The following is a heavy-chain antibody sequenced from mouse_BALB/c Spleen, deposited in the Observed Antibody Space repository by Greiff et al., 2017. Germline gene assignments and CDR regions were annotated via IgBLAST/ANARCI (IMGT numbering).Heavy chain of an antibody. CDR1: GDSITSGY. V-gene: IGHV3-8*02. D-gene: IGHD2-9*01. CDR3: ARAYYGYGWFAY. Sequence: EVKLQESGPSLVKPSQTLSLTCSVTGDSITSGYWNWIRKFPGNKLEYMGYISYSGSTYYNPSLKSRISITRDTSKNQYYLQLNSVTTEDTATYYCARAYYGYGWFAYWGQGTLVTVSA. CDR2: ISYSGST. J-gene: IGHJ3*01.